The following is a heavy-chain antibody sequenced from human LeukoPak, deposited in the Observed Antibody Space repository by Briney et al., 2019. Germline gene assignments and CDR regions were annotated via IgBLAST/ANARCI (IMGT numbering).Heavy chain of an antibody. CDR3: AKRGNPTVGHHYLDV. CDR1: GFTFSSYD. J-gene: IGHJ6*03. Sequence: GGSLRLSCAASGFTFSSYDMSWVRQAPGKGLEWVSSITLSGGSTFYADSVKGRFTISRDNSKNTLYLQMNSLGAEDTAVYYCAKRGNPTVGHHYLDVWGEGTTVSVSS. CDR2: ITLSGGST. V-gene: IGHV3-23*01. D-gene: IGHD1-1*01.